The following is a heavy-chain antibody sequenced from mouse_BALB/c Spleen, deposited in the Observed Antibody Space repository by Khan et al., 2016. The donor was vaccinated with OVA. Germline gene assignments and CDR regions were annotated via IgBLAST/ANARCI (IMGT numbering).Heavy chain of an antibody. CDR2: INTYTGEP. CDR1: GYTFTDYG. Sequence: QIQLVQSGPELKKPGETVKISCKASGYTFTDYGMNWVKQAPGKGLKWMGWINTYTGEPTSADDFKGRFAFSLETSASTSSLQIINLKNEDTATYFCASSQGNYLFTYWGQGTLVTVSA. D-gene: IGHD2-1*01. J-gene: IGHJ3*01. V-gene: IGHV9-3-1*01. CDR3: ASSQGNYLFTY.